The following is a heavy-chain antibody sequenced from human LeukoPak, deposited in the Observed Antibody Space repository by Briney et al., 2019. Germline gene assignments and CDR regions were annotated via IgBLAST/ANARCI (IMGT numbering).Heavy chain of an antibody. CDR2: ISSSSSYI. CDR1: GFTFSSYS. V-gene: IGHV3-21*01. Sequence: GGSLRLSCAASGFTFSSYSMNWVRQAPGKGLEWVSSISSSSSYIYYADSVKGRFTISRDNAKNSLYLQINSLRAEDAAVYYCARVAGPSDYWGQGTLVTVSS. CDR3: ARVAGPSDY. J-gene: IGHJ4*02. D-gene: IGHD6-19*01.